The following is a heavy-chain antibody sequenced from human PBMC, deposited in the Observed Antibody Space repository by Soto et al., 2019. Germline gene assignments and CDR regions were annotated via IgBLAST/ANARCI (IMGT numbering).Heavy chain of an antibody. CDR2: IYYSGST. J-gene: IGHJ4*02. V-gene: IGHV4-59*08. CDR1: GGSISSYY. D-gene: IGHD3-3*01. Sequence: PSETLSLTCTVSGGSISSYYWSWIRQPPGKGLEWIGYIYYSGSTNYNPSLKSRVTISVDTSKNQFSLKLSSVTAADTAVYYCASGLGFWEWEYFFAFGARGPLVTVSS. CDR3: ASGLGFWEWEYFFAF.